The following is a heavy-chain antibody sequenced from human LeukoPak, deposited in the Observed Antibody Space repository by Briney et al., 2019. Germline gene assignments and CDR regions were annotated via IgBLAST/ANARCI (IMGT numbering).Heavy chain of an antibody. V-gene: IGHV3-30*02. D-gene: IGHD4-17*01. Sequence: PGGSLRLSCAASGFIFSSFGMLWVRQAPGKGLECGAFIRYDGSNKYYADSVKGRLTISRDNSKNTLYLQMNSPRAEDTAIYYCAKDRGDYTNWFDPWGQGTLVTVSS. CDR1: GFIFSSFG. CDR3: AKDRGDYTNWFDP. CDR2: IRYDGSNK. J-gene: IGHJ5*02.